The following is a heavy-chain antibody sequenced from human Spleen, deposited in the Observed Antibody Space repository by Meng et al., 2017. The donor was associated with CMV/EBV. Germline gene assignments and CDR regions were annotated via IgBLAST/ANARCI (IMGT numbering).Heavy chain of an antibody. Sequence: ASVLTFTNSAISWVLQAPGQGLGRMGGIIPFLGTSHYAQNFQGRLLITTDESTTTAYMELSSLKSEDTALYYCARTRGSYYASALDHWGQGTLVTVSS. CDR1: VLTFTNSA. V-gene: IGHV1-69*05. J-gene: IGHJ4*02. CDR2: IIPFLGTS. CDR3: ARTRGSYYASALDH. D-gene: IGHD1-26*01.